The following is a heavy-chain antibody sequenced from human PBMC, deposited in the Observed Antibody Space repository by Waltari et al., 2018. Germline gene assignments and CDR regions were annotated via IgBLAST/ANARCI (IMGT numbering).Heavy chain of an antibody. Sequence: EVQLVESGGGLVQPGGSLRLSCAASGSTFSQYWVSWLRQAPGKGLEWVAHINEDGNEKYYVDSVKGRFTISRDNARKSLYLQMSSLTVEDTAVYYCAGWLATVASYWGQGTLVTVSS. CDR3: AGWLATVASY. J-gene: IGHJ4*02. D-gene: IGHD6-19*01. CDR2: INEDGNEK. V-gene: IGHV3-7*03. CDR1: GSTFSQYW.